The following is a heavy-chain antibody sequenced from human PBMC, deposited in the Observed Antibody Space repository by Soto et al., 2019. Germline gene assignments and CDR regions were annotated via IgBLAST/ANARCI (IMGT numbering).Heavy chain of an antibody. CDR1: GFTFNDAW. J-gene: IGHJ4*02. CDR3: ITGMFRAVNSRY. Sequence: EVQLVESGGGLVKPGGSLRLSCAASGFTFNDAWMSWVRQAPGKGLEWVGRIKSKADGGTTDYAAFVKGRFTISRDDSKNTLYLQMNSLKTDDIAMYYCITGMFRAVNSRYWGQGTLVTVSS. CDR2: IKSKADGGTT. D-gene: IGHD3-10*01. V-gene: IGHV3-15*01.